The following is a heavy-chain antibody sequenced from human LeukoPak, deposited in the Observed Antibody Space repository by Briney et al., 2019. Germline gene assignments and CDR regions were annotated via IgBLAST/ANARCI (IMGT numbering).Heavy chain of an antibody. Sequence: SETLSLTCAVSGCSISSGGYSWSWIRQPPGKGLEWIGYIYHSGSTYYNPSLKSRVTISVDRSKNQFSLKLSSVTAADTAVYYCARERAAAFDYWGQGTLVTVSS. CDR1: GCSISSGGYS. CDR3: ARERAAAFDY. D-gene: IGHD6-13*01. CDR2: IYHSGST. J-gene: IGHJ4*02. V-gene: IGHV4-30-2*01.